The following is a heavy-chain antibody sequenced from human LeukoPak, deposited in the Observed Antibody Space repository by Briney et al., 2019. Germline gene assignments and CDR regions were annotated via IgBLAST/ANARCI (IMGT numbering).Heavy chain of an antibody. V-gene: IGHV3-7*04. CDR2: IKQDGSTR. J-gene: IGHJ3*02. D-gene: IGHD5-18*01. CDR3: ARDVTATGALDI. CDR1: GVSFSNSG. Sequence: GGPLRFSCIVSGVSFSNSGRKWVRQPPEKGLKGVANIKQDGSTRYYVDSVNGRFTISRDNAENSLYLQMNSLRVEDTAVYFCARDVTATGALDIWGQGTLLTVSS.